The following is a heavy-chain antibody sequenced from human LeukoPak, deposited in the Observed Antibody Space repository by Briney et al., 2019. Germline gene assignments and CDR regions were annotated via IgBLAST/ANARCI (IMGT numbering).Heavy chain of an antibody. D-gene: IGHD3-9*01. J-gene: IGHJ4*02. V-gene: IGHV4-34*01. CDR2: INHSGST. Sequence: KPSETLSLTCAVYGGSFSGYYWSWIRQPPGKGLEWMGEINHSGSTNYNPSLKSRVTISVDTSRNQFSLKLSSVTAADTAVYYCARSPLNLGYFDWLSYTGNFDYWGQGTLVTVSS. CDR1: GGSFSGYY. CDR3: ARSPLNLGYFDWLSYTGNFDY.